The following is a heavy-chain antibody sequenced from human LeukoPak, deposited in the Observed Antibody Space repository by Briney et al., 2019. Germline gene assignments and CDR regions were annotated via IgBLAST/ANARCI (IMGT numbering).Heavy chain of an antibody. CDR2: INPSGGST. V-gene: IGHV1-46*01. Sequence: ASVEVSCKASGYTFTSYYMHWVRQAPGQGLEWMGIINPSGGSTSYAQKFQGRVTMTRDTSTSTVYMELSSLRSEDTAVYYCARDNRLISGSATKDAFDIWGQGTMVTVSS. J-gene: IGHJ3*02. D-gene: IGHD1-26*01. CDR1: GYTFTSYY. CDR3: ARDNRLISGSATKDAFDI.